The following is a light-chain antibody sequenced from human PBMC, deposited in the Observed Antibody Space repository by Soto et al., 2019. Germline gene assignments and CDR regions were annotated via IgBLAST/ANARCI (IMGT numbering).Light chain of an antibody. CDR3: AAWDDNLNAYV. CDR2: LGD. CDR1: TSNIGTFY. Sequence: QSALTQPPSASSTPGQTVTISCSGSTSNIGTFYVYWYQHLPGTAPKLLIYLGDQRASGVSDRFSGSKSGTSASLAINGLRSDDEADYYCAAWDDNLNAYVFGSGTQLTVL. J-gene: IGLJ7*01. V-gene: IGLV1-47*02.